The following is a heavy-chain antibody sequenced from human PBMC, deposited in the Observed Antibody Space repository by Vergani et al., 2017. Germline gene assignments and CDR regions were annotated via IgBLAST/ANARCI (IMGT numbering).Heavy chain of an antibody. J-gene: IGHJ6*02. CDR3: ARDPLYSTTWPFLLLDMDV. CDR2: FYTGWGT. V-gene: IGHV4-61*02. CDR1: GGSISSGSYY. D-gene: IGHD6-13*01. Sequence: QVQLQESGPGLVRPSQTLSLTCTVSGGSISSGSYYWSWFRQPAGKGLEWIGRFYTGWGTSYNPSLKSRVTISVDTSKNQFSLQLSSVTAAYTAVYYCARDPLYSTTWPFLLLDMDVWGQGTTVTVSS.